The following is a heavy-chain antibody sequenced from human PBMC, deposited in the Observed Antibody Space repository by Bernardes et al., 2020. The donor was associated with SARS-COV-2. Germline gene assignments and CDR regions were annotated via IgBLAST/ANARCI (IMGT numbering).Heavy chain of an antibody. Sequence: SCKVSGYTLTEFSMHWVRQAPGKGLEWVSVIYSGDSTYYADYVKGRFTISRDNSKDRLYLQMNSLRAEDTAVYFCAKRRVEWELLHYFDSWGQGTLVTVSS. V-gene: IGHV3-53*01. CDR1: GYTLTEFS. CDR2: IYSGDST. CDR3: AKRRVEWELLHYFDS. J-gene: IGHJ4*02. D-gene: IGHD1-26*01.